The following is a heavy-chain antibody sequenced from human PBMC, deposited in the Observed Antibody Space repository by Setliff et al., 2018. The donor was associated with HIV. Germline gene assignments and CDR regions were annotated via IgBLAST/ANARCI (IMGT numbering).Heavy chain of an antibody. V-gene: IGHV1-2*02. CDR3: ARDNGQVGQQISDAFDV. J-gene: IGHJ3*01. CDR2: MNPSSGST. D-gene: IGHD6-13*01. CDR1: GYTFTASY. Sequence: GASVKVSCKVSGYTFTASYIHWVRQAPGQGLEWLGWMNPSSGSTKYAEKFQGRVTMTRDTSIDTAYVEVTRLTSADTAIYYCARDNGQVGQQISDAFDVWGHGTTVTVSS.